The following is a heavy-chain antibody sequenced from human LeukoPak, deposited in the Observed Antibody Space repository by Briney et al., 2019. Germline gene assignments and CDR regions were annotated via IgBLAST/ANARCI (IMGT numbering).Heavy chain of an antibody. CDR2: INPNSGGT. CDR3: ARVASNYYDNRFGY. V-gene: IGHV1-2*02. J-gene: IGHJ4*02. Sequence: GASVKVSCKASGYTFTGYYMHWVRQAPGQGLEWMGWINPNSGGTNYAQKFQGRVTMTRDTSISTAYMELSRLRSEDTAVYYCARVASNYYDNRFGYWGQGTLVTVSS. D-gene: IGHD3-22*01. CDR1: GYTFTGYY.